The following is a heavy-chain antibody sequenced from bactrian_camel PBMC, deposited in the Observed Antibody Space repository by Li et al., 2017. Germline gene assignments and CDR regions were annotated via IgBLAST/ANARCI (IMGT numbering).Heavy chain of an antibody. Sequence: HVQLVESGGGSVQARGSMRLSCAASGTTACMGWFRQAPGKEREGVAGLSTLTLTTYYADSVKGRFTISKDNRKNILYLQINSLTPGDTAMYYCTARYEFGLGACSGVGGLGFWGQGTQVTVS. CDR2: LSTLTLTT. CDR1: GTTAC. J-gene: IGHJ6*01. D-gene: IGHD1*01. CDR3: TARYEFGLGACSGVGGLGF. V-gene: IGHV3S54*01.